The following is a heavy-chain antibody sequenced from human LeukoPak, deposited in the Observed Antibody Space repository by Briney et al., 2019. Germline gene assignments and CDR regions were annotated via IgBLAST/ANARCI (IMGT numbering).Heavy chain of an antibody. CDR1: GFTFIDYY. CDR3: ARFVWDFSYSYMDV. D-gene: IGHD1-26*01. CDR2: ISSGGSTI. J-gene: IGHJ6*03. V-gene: IGHV3-11*01. Sequence: GGSLRLSCAASGFTFIDYYMSWIRQARGKGLEWVSYISSGGSTIYYADSVKGRFTISRDNAKNSLYLQLNNLRAEGTAVYYSARFVWDFSYSYMDVWGKGTTVTISS.